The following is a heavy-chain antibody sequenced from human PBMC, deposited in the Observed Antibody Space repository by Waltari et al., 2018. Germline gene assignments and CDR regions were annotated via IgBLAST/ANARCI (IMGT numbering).Heavy chain of an antibody. CDR1: GYTFSDYG. CDR3: ARERHRLMEEGYLMALDP. V-gene: IGHV1-18*01. Sequence: QVQLVQSGAEVKKPGASVKVSCKASGYTFSDYGISWVRQAPGQGLEWMGGISGNNGHTNHAQKFQGRLNMTEDTSATTVYMELTYLTTDDTAVYYCARERHRLMEEGYLMALDPWGQGTLVTVSS. CDR2: ISGNNGHT. J-gene: IGHJ5*02. D-gene: IGHD2-21*01.